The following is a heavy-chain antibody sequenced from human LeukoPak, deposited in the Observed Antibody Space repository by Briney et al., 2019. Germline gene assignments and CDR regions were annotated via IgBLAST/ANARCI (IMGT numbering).Heavy chain of an antibody. CDR1: GYTFTGYY. CDR2: INPNSGGT. CDR3: ARDFGYDFWSGHLGHPVPDY. J-gene: IGHJ4*02. D-gene: IGHD3-3*01. Sequence: GASVKVSCKASGYTFTGYYMHWVRQAPGQGLEWMGWINPNSGGTNYAQKFQGRVTMTRDTSISTAYMELSRLRSDDTAVYYCARDFGYDFWSGHLGHPVPDYWGQGTLVTVSS. V-gene: IGHV1-2*02.